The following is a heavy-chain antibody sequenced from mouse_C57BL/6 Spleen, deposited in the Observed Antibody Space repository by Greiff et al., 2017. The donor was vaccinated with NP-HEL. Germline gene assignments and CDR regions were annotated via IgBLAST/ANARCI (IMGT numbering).Heavy chain of an antibody. J-gene: IGHJ1*03. V-gene: IGHV1-64*01. CDR3: ARFGYYGYFDV. CDR1: GYTFTSYW. Sequence: QVQLQLPGAELVKPGASVKLSCKASGYTFTSYWMHWVKQRPGQGLEWIGMIHPNSGSTNYNEKFKSKATLTVDKSSSTAYMQLSSLTSEDSAVYCCARFGYYGYFDVWGTGTTVTVSS. CDR2: IHPNSGST. D-gene: IGHD2-2*01.